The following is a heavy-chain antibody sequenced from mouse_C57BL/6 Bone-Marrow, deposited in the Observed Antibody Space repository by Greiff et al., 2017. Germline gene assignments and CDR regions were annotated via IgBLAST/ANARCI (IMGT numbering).Heavy chain of an antibody. CDR1: GYAFTNYL. J-gene: IGHJ2*01. CDR3: ARSRLLRLDY. V-gene: IGHV1-54*01. CDR2: INPGSGGT. Sequence: VKLQESGAELVRPGTSVKVSCKASGYAFTNYLIEWVKQRPGQGLEWIGVINPGSGGTNYNEKFKGKATLTAGKSSSTAYMQLSSLTSEDSAVYFCARSRLLRLDYWGQDTTLTVSS. D-gene: IGHD2-3*01.